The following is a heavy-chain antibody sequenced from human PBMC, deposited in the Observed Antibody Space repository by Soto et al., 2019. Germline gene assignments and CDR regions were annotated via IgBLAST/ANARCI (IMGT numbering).Heavy chain of an antibody. CDR1: GGTFSSYA. Sequence: SVKVSCKASGGTFSSYAISWVRQAPGQGLEWMGGIIPIFGTANYAQKFQGRVTITADESTSTAYMELSSLRSEDTAVYYCARARAGWNYYYYGMDVWGQGTTVTVSS. J-gene: IGHJ6*02. CDR3: ARARAGWNYYYYGMDV. CDR2: IIPIFGTA. D-gene: IGHD2-15*01. V-gene: IGHV1-69*13.